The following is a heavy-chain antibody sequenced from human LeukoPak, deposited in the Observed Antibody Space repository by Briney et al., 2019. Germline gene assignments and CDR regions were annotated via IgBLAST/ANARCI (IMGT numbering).Heavy chain of an antibody. J-gene: IGHJ4*02. CDR2: VSDSGVNT. Sequence: GGSLRLSCAASGFAFSSFAMTWVRQSPGKGLEWVSSVSDSGVNTYYAGSVRGRFTVSRDNFKNILYLQMHSLTVEDTAFYYCSKGRGSTLTNIDFWGQGALATVSS. CDR1: GFAFSSFA. V-gene: IGHV3-23*01. CDR3: SKGRGSTLTNIDF. D-gene: IGHD4-11*01.